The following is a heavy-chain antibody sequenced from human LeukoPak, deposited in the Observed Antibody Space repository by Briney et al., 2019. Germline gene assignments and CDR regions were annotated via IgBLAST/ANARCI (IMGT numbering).Heavy chain of an antibody. D-gene: IGHD1-1*01. V-gene: IGHV3-23*01. J-gene: IGHJ5*02. CDR1: GFTFSSYD. CDR3: AKYKPGFDP. Sequence: GGSQRLSCAASGFTFSSYDMVWVSQAPGKGLEWVSSISGSGVSTSYADSVKGRFTISRDNSKNTLYPQMSSLRAEDSAVYYCAKYKPGFDPWGQGPLVTGSS. CDR2: ISGSGVST.